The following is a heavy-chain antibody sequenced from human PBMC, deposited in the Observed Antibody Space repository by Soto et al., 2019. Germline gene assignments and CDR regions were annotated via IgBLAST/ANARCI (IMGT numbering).Heavy chain of an antibody. CDR1: GFTFSSYA. Sequence: GGTLRLSCTDSGFTFSSYAMHWVRQAPGKGLEWVAVISYDGSNKYYADSVKGRFTISRDNSKNTLYLQMNGLRAGDTAVYYCARDGGVTMIDSLGAFDIWGQGTMVTVSS. D-gene: IGHD3-22*01. V-gene: IGHV3-30-3*01. CDR2: ISYDGSNK. J-gene: IGHJ3*02. CDR3: ARDGGVTMIDSLGAFDI.